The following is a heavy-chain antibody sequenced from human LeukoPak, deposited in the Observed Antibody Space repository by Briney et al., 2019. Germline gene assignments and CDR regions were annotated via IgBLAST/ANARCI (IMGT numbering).Heavy chain of an antibody. V-gene: IGHV4-34*01. CDR1: GGSLSDHD. D-gene: IGHD3-22*01. Sequence: PSETLSLTCAVFGGSLSDHDWSWIRQPPGKGLEWIGEINHRGATSYNPSLKSRVTLSLDTSKNQVSLKLNSLTAADTAVYYCARGKGDLSMIVMIVTAVEFYFDSWGPGTLVTVSS. CDR2: INHRGAT. CDR3: ARGKGDLSMIVMIVTAVEFYFDS. J-gene: IGHJ4*02.